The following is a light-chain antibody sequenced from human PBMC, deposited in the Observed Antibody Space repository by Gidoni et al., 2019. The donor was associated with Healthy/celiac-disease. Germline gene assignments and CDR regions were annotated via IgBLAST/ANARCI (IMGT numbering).Light chain of an antibody. J-gene: IGKJ3*01. CDR2: AAS. Sequence: DIEMTQSPSSLSASVGDRVTITCRASQSISSYLNWYQQKPGKAPKLLIYAASSLQSGVPSRFSGSGSGTDFTLTFSSLQPEDFATYYCQQSYSTPGFTFGPGTKVDIK. CDR3: QQSYSTPGFT. CDR1: QSISSY. V-gene: IGKV1-39*01.